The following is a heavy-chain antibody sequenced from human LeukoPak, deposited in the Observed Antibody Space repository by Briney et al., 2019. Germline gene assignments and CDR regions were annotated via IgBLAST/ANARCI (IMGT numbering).Heavy chain of an antibody. J-gene: IGHJ6*03. Sequence: GGSLRLSCAASGFTFSSYEMNWVRQAPGRGLEWVSSISSSGSYIYYADSVKGRFTISRDNAKNSLYLQMNSLRAEDTAVYYCAREGNTYYYYYYMDVWGKGTTVTVSS. V-gene: IGHV3-21*01. D-gene: IGHD4-23*01. CDR1: GFTFSSYE. CDR3: AREGNTYYYYYYMDV. CDR2: ISSSGSYI.